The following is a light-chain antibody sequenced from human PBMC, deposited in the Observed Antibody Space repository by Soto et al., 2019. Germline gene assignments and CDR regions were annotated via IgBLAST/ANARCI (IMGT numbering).Light chain of an antibody. CDR2: DTS. CDR1: QSVSYY. V-gene: IGKV3-11*01. Sequence: EIVLTQSPASLSLSPGERATLSCRASQSVSYYLAWYQFKPGQAPRLLIYDTSNRATGIPARFGGSGSGTDFTLTISSLEPDDFALYYCQQRTDWPLFGPGT. J-gene: IGKJ3*01. CDR3: QQRTDWPL.